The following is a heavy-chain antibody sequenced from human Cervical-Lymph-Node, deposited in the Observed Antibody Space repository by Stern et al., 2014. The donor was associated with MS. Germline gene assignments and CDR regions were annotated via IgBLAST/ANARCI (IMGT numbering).Heavy chain of an antibody. CDR2: TNHNVNH. J-gene: IGHJ4*02. D-gene: IGHD6-13*01. Sequence: VQLQQWGAGLLKPSETLSLTCGVSGGSFSDYYWSWIRQAPGQGLEWIGVTNHNVNHNSTPSLKSRVSLSVDTSKNQFSLKLSSVTAADTSVYYCARGPQHSSWYFPFDYWGQGTLVTVSS. CDR3: ARGPQHSSWYFPFDY. CDR1: GGSFSDYY. V-gene: IGHV4-34*01.